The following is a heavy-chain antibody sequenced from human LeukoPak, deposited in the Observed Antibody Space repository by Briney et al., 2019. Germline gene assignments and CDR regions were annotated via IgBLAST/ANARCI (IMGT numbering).Heavy chain of an antibody. CDR1: GFTVSSNY. Sequence: GXXLRLSCAASGFTVSSNYMSWVRQAPGKGLEWVSVIYSGGSTYYSDSVKGRFTISRDNSKNTLYLQMNSLRAEDTAVYYCARDAPAFDYWGQGTLVTASS. J-gene: IGHJ4*02. CDR2: IYSGGST. CDR3: ARDAPAFDY. V-gene: IGHV3-53*01.